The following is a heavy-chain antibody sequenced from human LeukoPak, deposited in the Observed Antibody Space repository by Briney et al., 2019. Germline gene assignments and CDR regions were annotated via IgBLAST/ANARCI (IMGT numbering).Heavy chain of an antibody. D-gene: IGHD3-16*01. J-gene: IGHJ6*02. CDR3: ARDGPNFGGEAHYGMDV. CDR1: GYTFTSYY. CDR2: INPSGGST. Sequence: ASVKVSCKASGYTFTSYYMHWVRQAPGQGLEWMGIINPSGGSTSYAQKFQGRVTMTRDTSTSTVYKELSSLRSEDTAVYYCARDGPNFGGEAHYGMDVWGQGTTVTVSS. V-gene: IGHV1-46*01.